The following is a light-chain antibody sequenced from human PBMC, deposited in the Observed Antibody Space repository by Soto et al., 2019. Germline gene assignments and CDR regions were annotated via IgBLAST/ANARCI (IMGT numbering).Light chain of an antibody. CDR1: QNIGSY. Sequence: DVQMTQSPFSLSASVGDRVTITCRASQNIGSYLNWYQQKPGKAPQLLIYGASSLHSGVPSKFSGSGSGPDFTLTISSLQPEDFATYYCQQSYSSPEGSLTFGGGTKVEIK. CDR2: GAS. CDR3: QQSYSSPEGSLT. V-gene: IGKV1-39*01. J-gene: IGKJ4*01.